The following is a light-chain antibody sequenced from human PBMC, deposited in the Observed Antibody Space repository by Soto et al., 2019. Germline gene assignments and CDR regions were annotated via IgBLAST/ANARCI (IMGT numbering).Light chain of an antibody. J-gene: IGKJ5*01. V-gene: IGKV3-15*01. Sequence: EIVMTQSPATLSVSLGDRATLSCRASQSVRITLAWFQQKPGQAPRLPIYGASSRATGVPARFSGSGSGTEFTLTISSLQSEDFAVYYCQHRMNWPLTFGQGTRLEIK. CDR3: QHRMNWPLT. CDR2: GAS. CDR1: QSVRIT.